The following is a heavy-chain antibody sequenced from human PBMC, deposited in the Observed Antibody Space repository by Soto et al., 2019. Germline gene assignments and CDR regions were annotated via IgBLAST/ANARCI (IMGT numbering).Heavy chain of an antibody. CDR3: AMVDNYVTPTPQDV. Sequence: ASVKVSCKASGYTFTGYYMHWVRQAPGQGLEWMGWINPNSGGTHYAQKFQGWVTMTRDTSISTAYMELGSLTSDDTAVYYCAMVDNYVTPTPQDVWGQGTTVTVSS. D-gene: IGHD3-16*01. CDR1: GYTFTGYY. V-gene: IGHV1-2*04. J-gene: IGHJ6*02. CDR2: INPNSGGT.